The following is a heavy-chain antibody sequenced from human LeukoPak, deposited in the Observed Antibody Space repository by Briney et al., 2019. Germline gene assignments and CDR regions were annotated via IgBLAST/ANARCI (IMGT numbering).Heavy chain of an antibody. D-gene: IGHD6-19*01. Sequence: EASVKVSCKASGYTFTNYGISWVRQAPGQGLEWMGWISAYNGNTNYAQKLQGRVTMTTDTSTNTAYMELRSLRSDDTAVYYCARANSFAVAGKGTYYYYYMDVWGKGTTVTIS. CDR2: ISAYNGNT. V-gene: IGHV1-18*01. CDR3: ARANSFAVAGKGTYYYYYMDV. J-gene: IGHJ6*03. CDR1: GYTFTNYG.